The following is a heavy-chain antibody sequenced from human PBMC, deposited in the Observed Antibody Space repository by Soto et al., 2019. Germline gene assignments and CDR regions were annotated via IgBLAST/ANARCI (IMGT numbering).Heavy chain of an antibody. D-gene: IGHD1-7*01. CDR1: GYTFTSYA. Sequence: GASVQVSCKASGYTFTSYAMHWVRQAPGQRLEWMGWINAGNGNTKYSQKFQGRVTITRDTSASTAYMELSSLRSEDTAVYYCAKNPITGTTCTEETPCYFDYWGQGTLVTVSS. J-gene: IGHJ4*02. V-gene: IGHV1-3*01. CDR2: INAGNGNT. CDR3: AKNPITGTTCTEETPCYFDY.